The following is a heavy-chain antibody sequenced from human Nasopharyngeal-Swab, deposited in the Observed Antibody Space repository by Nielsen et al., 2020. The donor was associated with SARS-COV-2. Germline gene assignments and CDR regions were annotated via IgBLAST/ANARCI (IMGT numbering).Heavy chain of an antibody. D-gene: IGHD3-9*01. CDR3: ARDGWYDILTGYLALYYYYYGMDV. Sequence: VRQAPGKGLEWVSSISSSSSNIYYADSVEGRFTISRDNAKNSLYLQMNSLRAEDTAVYYCARDGWYDILTGYLALYYYYYGMDVWGQGTTVTVSS. V-gene: IGHV3-21*01. J-gene: IGHJ6*02. CDR2: ISSSSSNI.